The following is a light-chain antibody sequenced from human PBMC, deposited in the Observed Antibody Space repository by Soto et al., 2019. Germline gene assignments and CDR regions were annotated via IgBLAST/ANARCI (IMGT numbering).Light chain of an antibody. Sequence: EIVLTQSPGTLSLSPGERATLSCRASQSVSSSYLAWYQQKPGQAPRRLIYDASSRATGIPDRFSGSGSGTDITLTISRLEPEDFAVYYCQQYGSSSYTFGQGTKLEIK. V-gene: IGKV3-20*01. CDR2: DAS. J-gene: IGKJ2*01. CDR3: QQYGSSSYT. CDR1: QSVSSSY.